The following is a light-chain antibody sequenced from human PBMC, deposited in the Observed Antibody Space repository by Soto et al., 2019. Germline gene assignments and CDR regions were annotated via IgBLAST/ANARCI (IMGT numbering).Light chain of an antibody. V-gene: IGKV1-13*02. Sequence: IQMTPSPSSLSASVGDRVTITCRASQSISSYLNWYQQKPGKAPKVLIYKASSLESGVPSRFSGSGSGTDFTLTISSLQPEDFATYHCQQFNTYPTFGGGTKVDIK. J-gene: IGKJ4*01. CDR3: QQFNTYPT. CDR1: QSISSY. CDR2: KAS.